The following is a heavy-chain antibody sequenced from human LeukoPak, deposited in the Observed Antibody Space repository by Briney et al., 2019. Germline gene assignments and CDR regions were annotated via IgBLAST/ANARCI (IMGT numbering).Heavy chain of an antibody. J-gene: IGHJ4*02. CDR3: ARDLTTVAGTSPYLDY. Sequence: GGSLRLSCAASGFTFSDYYMSWIRQAPGKGLVWVSRIKSDGSSTTYADSVKGRFTISRDNAKNTLYLQMNSLRTEDTAVYYCARDLTTVAGTSPYLDYWGQGTLVTVSS. CDR2: IKSDGSST. V-gene: IGHV3-74*01. D-gene: IGHD6-19*01. CDR1: GFTFSDYY.